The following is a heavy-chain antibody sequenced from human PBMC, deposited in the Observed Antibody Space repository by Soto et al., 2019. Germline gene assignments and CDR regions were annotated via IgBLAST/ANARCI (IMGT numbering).Heavy chain of an antibody. CDR2: IYYSGST. V-gene: IGHV4-30-4*01. CDR1: GGSISSGDYY. D-gene: IGHD3-3*01. Sequence: SETLSLTCTVSGGSISSGDYYWSWIRQPPGKGLEWIGYIYYSGSTYYNPSLKSRVTISVDTSKNQFSLKLSSVTAADTAVYYCARGAGLRFLEWLSAWFGPCGQVTLVTVPS. CDR3: ARGAGLRFLEWLSAWFGP. J-gene: IGHJ5*02.